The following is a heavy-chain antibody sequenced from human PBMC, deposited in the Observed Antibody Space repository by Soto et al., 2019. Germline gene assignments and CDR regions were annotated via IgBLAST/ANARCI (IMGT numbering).Heavy chain of an antibody. CDR1: GYTFTSYG. CDR3: ARDYPNIPYVDWLPLNDDAFDI. CDR2: ISAYNGNT. D-gene: IGHD3-9*01. V-gene: IGHV1-18*01. Sequence: ASVKVSCKASGYTFTSYGISWVRQAPGQGLEWMGWISAYNGNTNYAQKLQGRVTMTTDTSTSTAYMELRSLRSDDTAVYYCARDYPNIPYVDWLPLNDDAFDIWGQGTMVTVSS. J-gene: IGHJ3*02.